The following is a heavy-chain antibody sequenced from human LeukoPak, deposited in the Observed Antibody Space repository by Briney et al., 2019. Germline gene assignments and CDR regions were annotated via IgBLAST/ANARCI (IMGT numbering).Heavy chain of an antibody. CDR3: AKVALSSSWYGGQYYFDY. CDR1: GFTFSSYA. D-gene: IGHD6-13*01. CDR2: ISGSGGST. Sequence: GGSLRLSCAASGFTFSSYAMSWVRQAPGTGLEWVSAISGSGGSTYYADSVKGRFTISRDNSKNTLYLQMNSLRAEDTAVYYCAKVALSSSWYGGQYYFDYWGQGTLVTVSS. J-gene: IGHJ4*02. V-gene: IGHV3-23*01.